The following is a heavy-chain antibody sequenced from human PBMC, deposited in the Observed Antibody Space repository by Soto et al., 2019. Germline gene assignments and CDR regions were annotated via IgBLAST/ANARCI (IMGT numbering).Heavy chain of an antibody. CDR2: IFYSGST. J-gene: IGHJ4*02. CDR3: AKEYYYGSGSYYTFDY. D-gene: IGHD3-10*01. V-gene: IGHV4-59*01. CDR1: GGSISNYY. Sequence: SETLSLTCTVSGGSISNYYWSWIRQPPGRGLEWIGHIFYSGSTNYNPALKSRVTISVDTSKSQFSLKLSSVTAADTAVYYCAKEYYYGSGSYYTFDYWGQGTLVTVSS.